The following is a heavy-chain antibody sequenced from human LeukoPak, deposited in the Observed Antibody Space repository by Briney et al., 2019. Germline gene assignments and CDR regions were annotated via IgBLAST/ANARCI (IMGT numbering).Heavy chain of an antibody. V-gene: IGHV3-48*03. CDR2: ISSSGSTI. J-gene: IGHJ4*02. Sequence: GGSLRLSCAASGFTFSSYEMNWVRQAPGKGLEWVSYISSSGSTIYYADSVKGRFTISRDNAKNLLYLQMNSLRAEDTAVYYCARDYYYGSGRPPLPLDYWGQGTLVTVSS. CDR3: ARDYYYGSGRPPLPLDY. D-gene: IGHD3-10*01. CDR1: GFTFSSYE.